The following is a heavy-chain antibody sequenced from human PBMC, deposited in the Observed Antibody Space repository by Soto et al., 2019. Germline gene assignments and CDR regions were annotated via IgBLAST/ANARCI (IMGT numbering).Heavy chain of an antibody. CDR3: AKDTSTSALVPDYIYN. J-gene: IGHJ4*02. D-gene: IGHD3-10*01. Sequence: GGSLRLSCAASAFTFRSHVMSWVRQATGKGLEWVSTISTSGGSTYYADSVKGRFTISRDNSKNTLYLQMNSLRAEDTAVYYCAKDTSTSALVPDYIYNWGQGTLLTVSS. V-gene: IGHV3-23*01. CDR2: ISTSGGST. CDR1: AFTFRSHV.